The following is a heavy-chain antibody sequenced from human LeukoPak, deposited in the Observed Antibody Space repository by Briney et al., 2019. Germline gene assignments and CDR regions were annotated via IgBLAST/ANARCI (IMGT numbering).Heavy chain of an antibody. V-gene: IGHV1-2*02. CDR2: INPNSGGT. J-gene: IGHJ4*02. Sequence: GASVKVSCKASGYTFTSYDINWVRQAPGQGLEWMGWINPNSGGTNYAQKFQGRVTMTRDTSISTAYMELSRLRSDDTAVYYCARDKSDYGDYASFDYWGQGTLVTVSS. D-gene: IGHD4-17*01. CDR3: ARDKSDYGDYASFDY. CDR1: GYTFTSYD.